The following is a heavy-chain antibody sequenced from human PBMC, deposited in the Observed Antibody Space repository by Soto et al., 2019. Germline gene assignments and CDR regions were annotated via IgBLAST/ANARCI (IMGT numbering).Heavy chain of an antibody. CDR3: ARAGYSYGHFDY. J-gene: IGHJ4*02. Sequence: QVQLQESGPGLVKPSGTLSLTCAVSGGSISSSNWWSWVRQPPGKGLEWIGEIYHIGSTNYKPSLQSRVTISVDKSKNQFSMKLNSVTAADTAVYYCARAGYSYGHFDYWGQGTLVTVSS. V-gene: IGHV4-4*02. D-gene: IGHD5-18*01. CDR1: GGSISSSNW. CDR2: IYHIGST.